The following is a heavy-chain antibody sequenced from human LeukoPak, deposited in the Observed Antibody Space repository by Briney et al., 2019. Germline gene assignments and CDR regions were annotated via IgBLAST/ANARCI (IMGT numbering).Heavy chain of an antibody. CDR1: RGSVSSSTDY. V-gene: IGHV4-39*07. J-gene: IGHJ4*02. CDR3: TAEKNGSPHY. CDR2: IYYTGST. Sequence: SETLSLTCTVSRGSVSSSTDYWSWVRQPPGKGLEWIASIYYTGSTYYNPSLKSRVTISLDMSKNEFFLTMTSVTAADTAVYFCTAEKNGSPHYWGQGTQVTVSS. D-gene: IGHD2-8*01.